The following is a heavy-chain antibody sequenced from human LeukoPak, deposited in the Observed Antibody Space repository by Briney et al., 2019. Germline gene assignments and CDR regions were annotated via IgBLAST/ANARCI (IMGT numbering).Heavy chain of an antibody. CDR1: GGSISSYY. CDR2: IYTSGST. CDR3: ARDVYDILTGYYSDY. J-gene: IGHJ4*02. D-gene: IGHD3-9*01. Sequence: SETLSLTCTVSGGSISSYYWSWIRQPAGKGLEWLGRIYTSGSTNYNPSLKSRVTMSVDTSKNQFSLKLSSVTAADTAVYYCARDVYDILTGYYSDYWGQGTLVTVSS. V-gene: IGHV4-4*07.